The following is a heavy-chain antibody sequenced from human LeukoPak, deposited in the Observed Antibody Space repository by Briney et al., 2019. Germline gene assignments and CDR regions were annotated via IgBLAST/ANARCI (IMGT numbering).Heavy chain of an antibody. V-gene: IGHV3-30*02. CDR3: ARDAYHSGDLDQ. J-gene: IGHJ4*02. D-gene: IGHD3/OR15-3a*01. CDR1: GFTFSNHI. Sequence: GGSLRLSCAASGFTFSNHIMHWVRQAPGKGREWVSFIRFDGTNIHYVDSVKGRFTISRDNPNIMLYLQMNSLKFDDTAAYYCARDAYHSGDLDQWGEGTLVIASS. CDR2: IRFDGTNI.